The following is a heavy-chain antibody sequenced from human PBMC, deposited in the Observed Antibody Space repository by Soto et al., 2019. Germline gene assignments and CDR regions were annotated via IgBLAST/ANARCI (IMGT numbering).Heavy chain of an antibody. CDR2: IYWDDDK. Sequence: LTCTFSGFSLSTSGGGVGWIRQPPGKALEWLALIYWDDDKRYSPSLKSRLTITKDTSKNQVVLTMTNMDPVDTATYSFAHTDAFYNWNGALDAFDIWGQGTMVTVSS. V-gene: IGHV2-5*02. CDR1: GFSLSTSGGG. D-gene: IGHD1-1*01. CDR3: AHTDAFYNWNGALDAFDI. J-gene: IGHJ3*02.